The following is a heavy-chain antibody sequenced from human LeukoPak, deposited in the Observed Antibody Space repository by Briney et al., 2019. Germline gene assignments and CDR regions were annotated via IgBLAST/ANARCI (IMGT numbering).Heavy chain of an antibody. Sequence: PGRSLRLSCAASGFTFSGHGMHWVRQAPGKGLEWVALISYDGTGTYYIDSVKGRFTISRDNSKNTLYLQMNSLRAEDMGVYYCAREDDESLDHWGQGTLVTVSS. CDR2: ISYDGTGT. CDR1: GFTFSGHG. D-gene: IGHD3-16*01. J-gene: IGHJ4*02. CDR3: AREDDESLDH. V-gene: IGHV3-33*05.